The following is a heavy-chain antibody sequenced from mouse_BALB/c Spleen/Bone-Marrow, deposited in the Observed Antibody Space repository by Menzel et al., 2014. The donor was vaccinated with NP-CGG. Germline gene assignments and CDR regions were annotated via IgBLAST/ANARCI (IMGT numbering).Heavy chain of an antibody. CDR1: GFSFPNYG. D-gene: IGHD4-1*01. J-gene: IGHJ2*01. CDR2: IWSGGST. V-gene: IGHV2-2*02. Sequence: VKLMESGPGLVQPSQSLSITCTVSGFSFPNYGVHWVRRSPGKGLEWLGVIWSGGSTDYNAAFISRLSISKDNSKSQVFFKMNSLQVNDTAIYYCARNPVGRNYFDYWGQGTTLTVSS. CDR3: ARNPVGRNYFDY.